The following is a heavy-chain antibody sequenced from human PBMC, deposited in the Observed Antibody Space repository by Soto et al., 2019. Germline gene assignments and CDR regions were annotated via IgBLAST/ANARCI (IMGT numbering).Heavy chain of an antibody. CDR1: GFTVSSNY. V-gene: IGHV3-53*01. CDR3: ATERSNFWSGYYTRYYYYGMDV. D-gene: IGHD3-3*01. CDR2: IYSGGST. J-gene: IGHJ6*02. Sequence: PGGSLRLSCAASGFTVSSNYMSWVRQAPGKGLEWVSVIYSGGSTYYADSVKGRFTISRDNSKNTLYLQMNSLRAEDTAVYYCATERSNFWSGYYTRYYYYGMDVWGQGTTVTVSS.